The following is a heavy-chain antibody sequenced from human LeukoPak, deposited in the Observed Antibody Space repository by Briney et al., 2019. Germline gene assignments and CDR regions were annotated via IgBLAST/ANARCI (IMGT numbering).Heavy chain of an antibody. Sequence: SEPQSLTCTVSGGSISSGGYYWRWIRQHPGXXLEWIGYIYYSGSTYYNPSLKSRVTISVDTSKNQFSLKLSSVTAADTAVYYCARIRLHYFDYWGQGTLVTVSS. V-gene: IGHV4-31*03. J-gene: IGHJ4*02. CDR1: GGSISSGGYY. CDR2: IYYSGST. CDR3: ARIRLHYFDY.